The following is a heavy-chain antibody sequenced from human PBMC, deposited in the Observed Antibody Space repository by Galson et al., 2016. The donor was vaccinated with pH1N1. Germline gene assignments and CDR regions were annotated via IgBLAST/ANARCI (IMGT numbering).Heavy chain of an antibody. CDR1: GGAFITHT. J-gene: IGHJ6*02. D-gene: IGHD5-12*01. Sequence: QSGAEVKKPGESLKISCKAPGGAFITHTISWVRQAPGQGLEWMGGISPFFGTPNYAQKFQGRVTITADESTSTAYMQLSSLRSEDTALYYCARSYSGSDRHFYSGMDVWGQGTAVTVSS. CDR3: ARSYSGSDRHFYSGMDV. CDR2: ISPFFGTP. V-gene: IGHV1-69*01.